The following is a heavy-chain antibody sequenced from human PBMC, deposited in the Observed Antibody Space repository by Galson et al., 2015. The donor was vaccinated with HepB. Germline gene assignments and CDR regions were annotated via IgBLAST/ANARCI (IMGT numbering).Heavy chain of an antibody. V-gene: IGHV3-30*03. CDR3: AIRDGYKWWYFQH. CDR2: ISYDGSNK. Sequence: SLRLSCAASGFTFSSYGMHWVRQAPGKGLEWVAVISYDGSNKYYADSVKGRFTISRDNSKNTLYLQMNSLRAEDTAVYYCAIRDGYKWWYFQHWGQGTLGTASS. J-gene: IGHJ1*01. CDR1: GFTFSSYG. D-gene: IGHD5-24*01.